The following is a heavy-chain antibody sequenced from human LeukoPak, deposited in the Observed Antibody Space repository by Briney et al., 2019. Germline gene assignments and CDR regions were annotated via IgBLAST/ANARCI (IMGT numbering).Heavy chain of an antibody. Sequence: GGSLRLSCAASGFTFSSYAMSWVRQAPGKGLEWVSAIRCGGGSTYYADSVKGRFTISRDNSKNTLYLQMNSLRAEDTAVYYCTPKGGPNRLDYWGQGTLVTVSS. D-gene: IGHD1-14*01. CDR3: TPKGGPNRLDY. CDR2: IRCGGGST. J-gene: IGHJ4*02. V-gene: IGHV3-23*01. CDR1: GFTFSSYA.